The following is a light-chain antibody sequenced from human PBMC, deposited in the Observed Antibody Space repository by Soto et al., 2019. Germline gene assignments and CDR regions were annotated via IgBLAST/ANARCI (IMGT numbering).Light chain of an antibody. Sequence: DTVLTQSPGSLPLSPGERATLTCRASESVRTFLAWYQQKPGHAPRLLIYAASKRATGIPARFSGSGSGTDFTLTISSLEPEDFAVYFCQQHNNWPTFGQGTRLEIK. CDR3: QQHNNWPT. V-gene: IGKV3-11*01. CDR2: AAS. CDR1: ESVRTF. J-gene: IGKJ5*01.